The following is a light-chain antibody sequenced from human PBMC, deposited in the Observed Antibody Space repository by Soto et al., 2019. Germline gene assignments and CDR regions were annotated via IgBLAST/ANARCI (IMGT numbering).Light chain of an antibody. CDR3: HHYGYAPLC. V-gene: IGKV3-20*01. Sequence: LSLGGRRILKYKASQSVSTYVTYLAWYQQKPGQAPRLLIYDASNRATGIPARFSGSGSGSYIQHTAYKLELQYLQLYCSHHYGYAPLCLGGGTKVDIK. CDR1: QSVSTYVTY. CDR2: DAS. J-gene: IGKJ4*01.